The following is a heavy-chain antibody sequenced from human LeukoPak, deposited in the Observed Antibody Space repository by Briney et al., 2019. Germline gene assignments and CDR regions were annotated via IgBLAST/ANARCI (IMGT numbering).Heavy chain of an antibody. V-gene: IGHV4-61*02. Sequence: PSQTLSLTCTVSGGSISSGSYYWSWIRQPGGKGLEWIGRIYPSGITNYNPSLKSRVTISVDTSKNQFSLKLSSVTAADTAVYYCARDLVAVAGTEYYFDYWGQGTLVTVSS. CDR3: ARDLVAVAGTEYYFDY. J-gene: IGHJ4*02. CDR1: GGSISSGSYY. CDR2: IYPSGIT. D-gene: IGHD6-19*01.